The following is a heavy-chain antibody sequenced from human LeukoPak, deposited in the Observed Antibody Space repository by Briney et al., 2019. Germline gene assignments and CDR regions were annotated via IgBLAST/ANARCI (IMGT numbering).Heavy chain of an antibody. CDR1: GFSFRSYA. Sequence: PGGSLRLSCAASGFSFRSYAMTWVRQAPGKGLEWVSAIGGSESSTYYADSVKGRFTISRDNSKNTHYLQMNSLRAEDTAVYYCAKGETYSTSDSWGQGTLVTVSS. CDR2: IGGSESST. D-gene: IGHD2/OR15-2a*01. CDR3: AKGETYSTSDS. V-gene: IGHV3-23*01. J-gene: IGHJ4*02.